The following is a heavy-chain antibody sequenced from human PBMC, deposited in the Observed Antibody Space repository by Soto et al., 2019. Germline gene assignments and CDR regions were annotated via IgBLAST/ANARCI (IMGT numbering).Heavy chain of an antibody. CDR2: ISVRGGSAYSA. CDR1: GFTFSSYA. Sequence: PGGSLRLSCAASGFTFSSYAMSWVRQAPGKGLEWVSSISVRGGSAYSAYYADSVRGRLTISRDDSKNTMYLQMSSLRAEDTAKYNCAKNYYFDCWGQGTLVTVS. V-gene: IGHV3-23*01. CDR3: AKNYYFDC. J-gene: IGHJ4*02.